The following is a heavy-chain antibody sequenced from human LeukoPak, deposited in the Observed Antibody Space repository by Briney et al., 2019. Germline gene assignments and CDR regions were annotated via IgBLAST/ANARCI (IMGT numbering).Heavy chain of an antibody. CDR1: GGSISSYY. V-gene: IGHV4-59*08. Sequence: SETLSLTCTVSGGSISSYYWSWIRQPPGKGLEWIGYIYYRGGTIYNPSLKRRVSISVDTSKNQLSLKLSSVTAADTALYYCARHVGAFDIWGQGTMVTVSS. CDR2: IYYRGGT. J-gene: IGHJ3*02. CDR3: ARHVGAFDI.